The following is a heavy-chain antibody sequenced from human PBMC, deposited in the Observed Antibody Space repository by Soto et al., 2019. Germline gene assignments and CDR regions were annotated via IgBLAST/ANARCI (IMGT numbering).Heavy chain of an antibody. V-gene: IGHV1-69*05. Sequence: GASVKVSCKASGGTFSSYAISWVRQAPGQGLEWMGGIIPIFGTANYAQKLQGRVTMTTDTSTSTAYMELRSLRSDDTAVYYCARDNKGRLMGAFDIWGQGTMVTVSS. CDR3: ARDNKGRLMGAFDI. CDR1: GGTFSSYA. D-gene: IGHD2-8*01. J-gene: IGHJ3*02. CDR2: IIPIFGTA.